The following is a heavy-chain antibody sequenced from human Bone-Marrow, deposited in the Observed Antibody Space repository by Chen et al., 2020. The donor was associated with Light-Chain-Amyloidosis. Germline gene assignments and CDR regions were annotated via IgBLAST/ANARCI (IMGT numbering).Heavy chain of an antibody. CDR2: IYYSGST. V-gene: IGHV4-59*01. CDR3: ARGTWIQLWSTFDY. CDR1: GRSISSYY. J-gene: IGHJ4*02. Sequence: QVQLQESGPGLVKPSETLSPTCTVSGRSISSYYWSWIRQPPGKGLEWIGYIYYSGSTNYNPSLKSRVTISVDTSKNQFSLKLSSVTAADTAVYYCARGTWIQLWSTFDYWGQGTLVTVSS. D-gene: IGHD5-18*01.